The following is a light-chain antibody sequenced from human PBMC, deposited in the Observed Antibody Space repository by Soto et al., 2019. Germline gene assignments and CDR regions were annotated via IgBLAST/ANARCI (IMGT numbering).Light chain of an antibody. Sequence: AIPMTQSPPSLSASVGDRVIITCRASQAIRVDVGWLQQRPGHAPNLLIYAASTLHTGVPSTFTVSGSGTDFTLTINDLQPEEVATYFCLHDYDFPYTFGQGPKLEI. J-gene: IGKJ2*01. CDR1: QAIRVD. CDR3: LHDYDFPYT. V-gene: IGKV1-6*01. CDR2: AAS.